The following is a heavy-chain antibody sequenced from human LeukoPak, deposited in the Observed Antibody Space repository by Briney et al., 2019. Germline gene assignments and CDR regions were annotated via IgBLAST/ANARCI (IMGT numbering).Heavy chain of an antibody. CDR1: GFTFSIYS. CDR3: ARGPSCSSVSCYTTGLFDY. V-gene: IGHV3-21*01. D-gene: IGHD2-15*01. CDR2: ISSSSSSI. Sequence: PGGSLRLSCTASGFTFSIYSMSWVRQAPGKGLEWVSSISSSSSSIYYADSLKGQFTISRDNAKNSLYLQMNNLRAEDTAVYYCARGPSCSSVSCYTTGLFDYWGRGTLVTVSS. J-gene: IGHJ4*02.